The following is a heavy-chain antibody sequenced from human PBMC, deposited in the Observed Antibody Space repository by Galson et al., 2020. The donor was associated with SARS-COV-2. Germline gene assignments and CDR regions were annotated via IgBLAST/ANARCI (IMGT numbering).Heavy chain of an antibody. CDR3: AKKRGQWLVRLYTHWDAFDI. D-gene: IGHD6-19*01. V-gene: IGHV3-23*01. Sequence: GESLKFSCAASGFTFSSYAMSWVRQAPGKGLEWVSAISGSGGSTYYADSVKGRFTISRDNSKNTLYLQMNSLRAEDTAVYYCAKKRGQWLVRLYTHWDAFDIWGQGTMVTVSS. CDR1: GFTFSSYA. J-gene: IGHJ3*02. CDR2: ISGSGGST.